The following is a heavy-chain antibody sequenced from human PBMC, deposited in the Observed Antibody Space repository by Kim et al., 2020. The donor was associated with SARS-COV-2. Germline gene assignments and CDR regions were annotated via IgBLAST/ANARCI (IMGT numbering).Heavy chain of an antibody. CDR2: INHSGST. CDR1: GGSFSGYY. J-gene: IGHJ3*02. CDR3: ARSYYDSSGYSLDAFDI. Sequence: SETLSLTCAVYGGSFSGYYWSWIRQPPGKGLEWIGEINHSGSTNYNPSLKSRVTISVDTSKNQFSLKLSSVTAADTAVYYCARSYYDSSGYSLDAFDIWGQGTMVTVSS. D-gene: IGHD3-22*01. V-gene: IGHV4-34*01.